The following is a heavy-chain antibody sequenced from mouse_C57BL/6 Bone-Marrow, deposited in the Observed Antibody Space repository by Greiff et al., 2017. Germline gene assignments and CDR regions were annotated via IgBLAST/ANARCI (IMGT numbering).Heavy chain of an antibody. V-gene: IGHV1-72*01. CDR1: GYTFTSYW. D-gene: IGHD2-1*01. CDR2: IDPNSGGT. J-gene: IGHJ3*01. Sequence: VQLQQPGAELVKPGASVKLSCKASGYTFTSYWMPWVKQRPGRGREWIGRIDPNSGGTKYNEKFKSTATLTVDKPSSTAYMQLSSLTSEDSAVYYCARSEAIYYGNYWFAYWGQGTLVTVSA. CDR3: ARSEAIYYGNYWFAY.